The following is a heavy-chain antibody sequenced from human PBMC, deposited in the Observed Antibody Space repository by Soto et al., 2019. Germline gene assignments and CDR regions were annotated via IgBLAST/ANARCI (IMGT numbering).Heavy chain of an antibody. Sequence: EVQLLESGGGLVQPGGSLRLSCAVSGFTFSNYAMTWVRQAPGKGLEWVSLMSGNGGRIVYADSVKGRFTISRDNSKNTLYLQMNSLRLEDTAVYYCGKDPGSGGTGGAWFDYWGQGTLVTVSS. J-gene: IGHJ4*02. CDR2: MSGNGGRI. V-gene: IGHV3-23*01. D-gene: IGHD2-8*02. CDR1: GFTFSNYA. CDR3: GKDPGSGGTGGAWFDY.